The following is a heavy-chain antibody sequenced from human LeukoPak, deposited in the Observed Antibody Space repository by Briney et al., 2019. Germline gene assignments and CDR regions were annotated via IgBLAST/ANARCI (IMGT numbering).Heavy chain of an antibody. CDR3: TRGPSLPQYFQH. J-gene: IGHJ1*01. V-gene: IGHV3-49*04. Sequence: GGSLRLSCAASGFTFGDYAISWVRQAPGKGLEWVGFTRSKVYGETTEYAASVKDRFTISRDDSKSIAYLQMDSLKTEDTAMYYCTRGPSLPQYFQHWGQGTLVTVSS. D-gene: IGHD3-10*01. CDR2: TRSKVYGETT. CDR1: GFTFGDYA.